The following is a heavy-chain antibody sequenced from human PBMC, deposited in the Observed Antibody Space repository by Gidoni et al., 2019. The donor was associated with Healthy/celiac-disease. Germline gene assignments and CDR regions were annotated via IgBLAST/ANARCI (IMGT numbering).Heavy chain of an antibody. V-gene: IGHV3-23*01. Sequence: EVQLLESGGGLVQPGGSLILSCAASGFTFSSYARSWVRQAPGKGLEWVSAISGSGGSTYYADSVKGRFTISRDNSKNTLYLQMNSLRAEDTAVYYCAKDDILTGYYNVAEYFQHWGQGTLVTVSS. J-gene: IGHJ1*01. CDR2: ISGSGGST. CDR1: GFTFSSYA. CDR3: AKDDILTGYYNVAEYFQH. D-gene: IGHD3-9*01.